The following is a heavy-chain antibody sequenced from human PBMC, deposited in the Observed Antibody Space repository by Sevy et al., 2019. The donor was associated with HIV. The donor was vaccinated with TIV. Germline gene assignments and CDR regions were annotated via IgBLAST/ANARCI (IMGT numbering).Heavy chain of an antibody. CDR1: AFTFSKYS. Sequence: GGSLRLSCVASAFTFSKYSMSWVRQTPGKGLEWVSTLSFACGRINYADSVKGRFTISRDNSKNSFYLQMDNLRVEDTALYYCAREGCTRPHDYWGQGTRVTVSS. J-gene: IGHJ4*02. V-gene: IGHV3-23*01. D-gene: IGHD2-8*01. CDR2: LSFACGRI. CDR3: AREGCTRPHDY.